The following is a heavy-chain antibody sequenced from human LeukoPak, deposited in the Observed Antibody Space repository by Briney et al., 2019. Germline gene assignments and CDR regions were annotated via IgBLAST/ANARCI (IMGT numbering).Heavy chain of an antibody. CDR2: IYYSGST. Sequence: PSETLSLTCTVSGDSMSNYYWSWIRQPPGKGLEWIGYIYYSGSTSYNPSLKSRVTISEDTSKNQLSLKLSSVTAADTAVYYCARSVVLYYFDYWGQGTLVTVSS. V-gene: IGHV4-59*01. J-gene: IGHJ4*02. CDR1: GDSMSNYY. CDR3: ARSVVLYYFDY. D-gene: IGHD2-2*01.